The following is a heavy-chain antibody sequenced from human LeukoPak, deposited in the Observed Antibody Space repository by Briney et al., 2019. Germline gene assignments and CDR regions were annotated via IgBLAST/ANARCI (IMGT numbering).Heavy chain of an antibody. CDR1: GFTFSSYA. Sequence: GGSLRLSCAASGFTFSSYAMSWVRQAPGKGLEWVSAISGSGGSTYYADSVKGRFTISRDNSKNTLYLQMNSLRAEDTAVYYCANHMHFDETEVAGEIDYWGQGTLVTVSS. D-gene: IGHD6-19*01. V-gene: IGHV3-23*01. CDR2: ISGSGGST. CDR3: ANHMHFDETEVAGEIDY. J-gene: IGHJ4*02.